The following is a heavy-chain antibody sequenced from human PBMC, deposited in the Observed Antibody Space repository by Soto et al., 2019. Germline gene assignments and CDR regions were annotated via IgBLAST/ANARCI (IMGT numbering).Heavy chain of an antibody. CDR1: GGAIRRPA. J-gene: IGHJ4*02. CDR2: IIPIFGTA. Sequence: GASVMASCKASGGAIRRPAFSWVCQVLGQGHEWMGGIIPIFGTANYAQKFQGRVTITADESTSTDYMELSSLRSEDTAVYSFSRKVYTSGWYSNAYWRQAILVTLS. V-gene: IGHV1-69*13. CDR3: SRKVYTSGWYSNAY. D-gene: IGHD6-19*01.